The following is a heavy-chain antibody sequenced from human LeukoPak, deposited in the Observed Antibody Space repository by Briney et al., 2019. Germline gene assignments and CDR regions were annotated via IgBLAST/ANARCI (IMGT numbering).Heavy chain of an antibody. CDR1: GFTFSSYS. CDR3: ATTRYCNGGSCFALDY. Sequence: GGSLRLSCAASGFTFSSYSMNWVRQAPGKGLEWVSYISSSSTIYYADSMKGRFTISRDNAKNSLFLQMNSLRAEDTAVYYCATTRYCNGGSCFALDYWGQGTLVTVSS. D-gene: IGHD2-15*01. CDR2: ISSSSTI. J-gene: IGHJ4*02. V-gene: IGHV3-48*04.